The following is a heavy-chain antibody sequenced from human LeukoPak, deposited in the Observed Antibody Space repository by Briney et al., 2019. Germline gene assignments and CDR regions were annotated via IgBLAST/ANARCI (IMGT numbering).Heavy chain of an antibody. CDR1: GLTFSSYS. J-gene: IGHJ4*02. Sequence: SGGGLVKPGESLRLSCAASGLTFSSYSFHWVRQAPGTGLEWLSYIRTSGSTIDYADSVKGRFTISRDNAENSLYLQMNSLRAEDTAVYYCARYSSNWSGIFDYWGQGTLVTVSS. V-gene: IGHV3-21*05. D-gene: IGHD6-13*01. CDR3: ARYSSNWSGIFDY. CDR2: IRTSGSTI.